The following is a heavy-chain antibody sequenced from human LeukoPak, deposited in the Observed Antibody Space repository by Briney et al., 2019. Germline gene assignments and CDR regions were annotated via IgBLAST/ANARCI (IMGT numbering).Heavy chain of an antibody. Sequence: GGSLRLSCAASGFTFDDYGMSWVRQAPGKGLEWVSGINWNGGSTGYADSVKGRFTISRDNAKNTLYLQMNSLRAEDTAVYYCARNGAANYYYYMDVWGKGTTVTVSS. J-gene: IGHJ6*03. V-gene: IGHV3-20*04. CDR3: ARNGAANYYYYMDV. D-gene: IGHD6-13*01. CDR1: GFTFDDYG. CDR2: INWNGGST.